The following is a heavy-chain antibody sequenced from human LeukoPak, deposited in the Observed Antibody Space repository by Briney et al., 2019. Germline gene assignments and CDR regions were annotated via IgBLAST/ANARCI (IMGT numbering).Heavy chain of an antibody. V-gene: IGHV4-38-2*01. Sequence: PSETLSLTCAVSGYSISIAYYWGWIRQPPGKGREWSGSIYHSGSTYYNPSLKSRVTISVDTSKNQFSLKLSSVTAADTAVYYCARFAIVVVPADRSYYMDVWGKGTTVTVSS. D-gene: IGHD2-2*01. J-gene: IGHJ6*03. CDR1: GYSISIAYY. CDR3: ARFAIVVVPADRSYYMDV. CDR2: IYHSGST.